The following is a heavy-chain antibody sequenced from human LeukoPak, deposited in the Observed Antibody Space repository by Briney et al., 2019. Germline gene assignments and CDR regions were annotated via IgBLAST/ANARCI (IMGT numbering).Heavy chain of an antibody. D-gene: IGHD3-10*01. CDR3: AREGHGSGSRGPLGY. CDR1: GGSIGSGGYY. CDR2: IYNSGST. Sequence: SETLSLTCTVSGGSIGSGGYYWSWIRHHPGKGLEWIGYIYNSGSTYYNPSLKSRITISIDTSKNQFSLRLTSVTAADTAVYYCAREGHGSGSRGPLGYWGLGILVTVSS. V-gene: IGHV4-31*03. J-gene: IGHJ4*02.